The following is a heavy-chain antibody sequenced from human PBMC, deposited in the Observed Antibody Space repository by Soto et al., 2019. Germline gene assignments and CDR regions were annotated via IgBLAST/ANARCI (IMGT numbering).Heavy chain of an antibody. V-gene: IGHV3-23*01. J-gene: IGHJ6*02. D-gene: IGHD2-15*01. CDR3: ARVDTPTVRVGMDV. CDR2: ISANIIST. CDR1: GFNFNSYA. Sequence: EVQLLESGGGLVQPGGSLRLSCAASGFNFNSYAMTWVRQAPGKGLEWVSTISANIISTYYADSVKGRFTISRDNSKNTLYLQMSSLRVEDTAVYHCARVDTPTVRVGMDVWGQGTTVTVSS.